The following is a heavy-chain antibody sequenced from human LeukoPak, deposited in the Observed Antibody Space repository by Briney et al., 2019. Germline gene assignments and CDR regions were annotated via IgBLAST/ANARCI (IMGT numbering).Heavy chain of an antibody. CDR1: GGSFSGYY. J-gene: IGHJ6*03. CDR2: INHSGSA. D-gene: IGHD3-22*01. Sequence: PAETLSLTCAVYGGSFSGYYWSWIRQPPGKGLEWVGEINHSGSADYNPSLKSRVTTSVDTSKNQFSLKLSSVTDADTALYYCARGSGGYDSSGYYRYYYYMDVWDKGTTVTVSS. V-gene: IGHV4-34*01. CDR3: ARGSGGYDSSGYYRYYYYMDV.